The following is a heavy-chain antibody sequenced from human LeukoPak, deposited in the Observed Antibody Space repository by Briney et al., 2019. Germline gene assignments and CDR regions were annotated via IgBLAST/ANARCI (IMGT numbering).Heavy chain of an antibody. CDR3: AKQKGYCSGGRCYYSDY. CDR1: GFTFSSYS. CDR2: ISSSSSYI. J-gene: IGHJ4*02. V-gene: IGHV3-21*04. Sequence: GGSLRLSCAASGFTFSSYSMNWVRQAPGKGLEWVSSISSSSSYIYYADSVKGRFTISRDNSKNTLYLQMNSRRAEDTARYYCAKQKGYCSGGRCYYSDYWGQGTLVTVSS. D-gene: IGHD2-15*01.